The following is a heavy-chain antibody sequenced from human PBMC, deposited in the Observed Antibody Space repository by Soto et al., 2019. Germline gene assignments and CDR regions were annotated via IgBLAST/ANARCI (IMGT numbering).Heavy chain of an antibody. D-gene: IGHD3-22*01. CDR1: GFTFSSYA. CDR3: AKDFVGYYDSSGYYSVPFDY. V-gene: IGHV3-23*01. CDR2: ISGRGGST. Sequence: GGSLRLSCAASGFTFSSYAMSWVRQAPGKGLEWVSAISGRGGSTYYADSVKGRFTISRDNSKNTLYLQMNSLRAEDTAVYYCAKDFVGYYDSSGYYSVPFDYWGQGTLVTVSS. J-gene: IGHJ4*02.